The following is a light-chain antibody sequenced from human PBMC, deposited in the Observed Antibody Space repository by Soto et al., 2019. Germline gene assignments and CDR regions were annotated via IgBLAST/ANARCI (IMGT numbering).Light chain of an antibody. CDR3: QQYNTYTWT. V-gene: IGKV3-15*01. Sequence: EIVLTQSPGTLSLSPGDRATLSCSASQSITNNYLAWYQQKPGQAPRLLIYDASTRATGLPARFSGSGSGTEFTLTISTLQPDDFATYYCQQYNTYTWTFGQGTKVDIK. J-gene: IGKJ1*01. CDR2: DAS. CDR1: QSITNN.